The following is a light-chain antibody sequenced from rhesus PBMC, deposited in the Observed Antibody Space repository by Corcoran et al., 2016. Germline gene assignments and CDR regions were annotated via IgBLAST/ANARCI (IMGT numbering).Light chain of an antibody. CDR1: QGIGKY. CDR3: QQHKTYPPA. V-gene: IGKV1-33*02. J-gene: IGKJ1*01. CDR2: ASS. Sequence: DIQMTQSPSSLSASVGDTVTITCQASQGIGKYLAWYQLKLGKAPKFLIYASSTLERGVPSRFSGSGSGTEFSLTISSPQPEDFATYYCQQHKTYPPAFGPGTKVEI.